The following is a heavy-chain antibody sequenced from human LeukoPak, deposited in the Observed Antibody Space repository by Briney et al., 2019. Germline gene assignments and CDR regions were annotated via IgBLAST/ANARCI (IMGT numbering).Heavy chain of an antibody. J-gene: IGHJ6*03. Sequence: GASVKVSCKASGYTFTSYDINWVRQATGQGLEWMGWMNPNSGNTGYAQKFQGRVTITRNTSISTAYMELSSLRSEDTAVYYCARGSPKYSGYDFLPQNYYYYYMDVWGKGTTVTISS. V-gene: IGHV1-8*03. CDR3: ARGSPKYSGYDFLPQNYYYYYMDV. CDR1: GYTFTSYD. D-gene: IGHD5-12*01. CDR2: MNPNSGNT.